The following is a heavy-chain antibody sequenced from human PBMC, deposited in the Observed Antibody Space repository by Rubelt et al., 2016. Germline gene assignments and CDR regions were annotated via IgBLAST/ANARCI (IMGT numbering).Heavy chain of an antibody. J-gene: IGHJ5*02. CDR1: GGTFSSYA. CDR3: AREQQLVGGWFDP. D-gene: IGHD6-13*01. Sequence: QVQLVQSGAEVKKPGSSVKVSCKASGGTFSSYAISWVRQAPGQGLEWMGGIIPSFGTANYAQKFQGRVTLTADESTSTAYMGLSRLRSEDTAVYYCAREQQLVGGWFDPWGQGTLVTVSS. CDR2: IIPSFGTA. V-gene: IGHV1-69*01.